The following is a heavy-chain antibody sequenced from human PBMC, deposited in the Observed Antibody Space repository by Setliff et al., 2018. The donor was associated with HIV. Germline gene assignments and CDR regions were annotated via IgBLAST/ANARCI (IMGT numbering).Heavy chain of an antibody. V-gene: IGHV3-23*01. CDR1: GFTFGSYA. CDR3: AKTLPTLYPPHDYYFAMDV. Sequence: GGSLRLSCAPSGFTFGSYAMSWVRQAPGKGMEWVSVISGSGDSTFYADSLKGRFTISRDTSKKTLYLQMNSLRADDTAVYYCAKTLPTLYPPHDYYFAMDVWGRGTTVTVSS. J-gene: IGHJ6*02. D-gene: IGHD2-15*01. CDR2: ISGSGDST.